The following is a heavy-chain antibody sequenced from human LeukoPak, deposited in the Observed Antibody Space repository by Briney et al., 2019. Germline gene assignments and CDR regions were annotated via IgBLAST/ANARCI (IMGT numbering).Heavy chain of an antibody. CDR1: GFTFSNAW. Sequence: GGSLRLSCAASGFTFSNAWMSWVRQAPGKGLEWVANIKQDGSEKYYVDSVKGRFTISRDNAKNSLYLQMNSLRAEDTAVYYCAREEMATIWYYYGMDVWGQGTTVTVSS. J-gene: IGHJ6*02. CDR3: AREEMATIWYYYGMDV. CDR2: IKQDGSEK. D-gene: IGHD5-24*01. V-gene: IGHV3-7*03.